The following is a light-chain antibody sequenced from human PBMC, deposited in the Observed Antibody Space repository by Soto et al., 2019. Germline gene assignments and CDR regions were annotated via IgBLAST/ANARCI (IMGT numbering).Light chain of an antibody. J-gene: IGKJ2*01. Sequence: ESVLTQSPGTLSLSPGERATLSCRASQSVSSNFLAWYQQKPGQAPRLLIYGASRRATGVPDRFSGGGSGTDFTLTISRLEPEDFAVYYCQRYASSPYTFGQGTKLEIK. CDR3: QRYASSPYT. CDR1: QSVSSNF. V-gene: IGKV3-20*01. CDR2: GAS.